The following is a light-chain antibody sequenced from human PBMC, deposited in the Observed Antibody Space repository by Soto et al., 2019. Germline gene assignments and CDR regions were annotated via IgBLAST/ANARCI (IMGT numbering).Light chain of an antibody. CDR2: GAS. CDR3: QQYHNWWT. J-gene: IGKJ1*01. V-gene: IGKV3-15*01. CDR1: QSVSSN. Sequence: IEMTQSPATLSVSPGERATLSCRASQSVSSNLVWYQQKPGQAPRLLIYGASTRVTDIPARFSGSGSGTEFTLTISSLQSEDFAVYYCQQYHNWWTFGQGTKVDIK.